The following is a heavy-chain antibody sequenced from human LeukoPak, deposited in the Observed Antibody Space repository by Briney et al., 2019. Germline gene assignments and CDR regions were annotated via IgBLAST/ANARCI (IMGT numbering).Heavy chain of an antibody. CDR3: ARDLTYPSGAFDI. J-gene: IGHJ3*02. CDR1: GYTFTSYY. D-gene: IGHD1-26*01. Sequence: GASVKVSCKASGYTFTSYYMHWVRQAPGQGLEWMGIINPSGGSTSYAQKFQGRVTITRDTSASTAYMELSSLRSEDTAVYYCARDLTYPSGAFDIWGQGTMVTVSS. CDR2: INPSGGST. V-gene: IGHV1-46*01.